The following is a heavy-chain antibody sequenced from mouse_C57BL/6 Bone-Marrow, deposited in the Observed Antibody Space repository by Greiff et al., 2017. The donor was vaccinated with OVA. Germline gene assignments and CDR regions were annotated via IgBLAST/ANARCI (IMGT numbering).Heavy chain of an antibody. CDR2: IYPRSGNT. CDR3: AYYDYDDGYYFDY. D-gene: IGHD2-4*01. V-gene: IGHV1-81*01. Sequence: VQRVESGAELARPGASVKLSCKASGYTFTSYGISWVKQRTGQGLEWIGEIYPRSGNTYYNEKFKGKATLTADKSSSTAYMELRSLTSEDSAVYFCAYYDYDDGYYFDYWGQGTTLTVSS. CDR1: GYTFTSYG. J-gene: IGHJ2*01.